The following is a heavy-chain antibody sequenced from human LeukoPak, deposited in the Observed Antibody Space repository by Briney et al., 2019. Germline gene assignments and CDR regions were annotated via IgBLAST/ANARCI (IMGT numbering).Heavy chain of an antibody. D-gene: IGHD1-26*01. CDR2: INPNSGGT. J-gene: IGHJ4*02. Sequence: GASVKVSCKASGYTFTGYYMHWVQQAPGQGLEWMGWINPNSGGTNYAQKFQGRVTMTRDTSISTAYMELSRLRSDDTAVYYCATLHSGSYPTFDYWGQGTLVTVSS. CDR1: GYTFTGYY. CDR3: ATLHSGSYPTFDY. V-gene: IGHV1-2*02.